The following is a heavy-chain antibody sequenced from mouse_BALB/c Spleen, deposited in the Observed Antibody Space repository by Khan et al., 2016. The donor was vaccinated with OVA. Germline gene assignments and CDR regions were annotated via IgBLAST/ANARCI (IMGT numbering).Heavy chain of an antibody. V-gene: IGHV9-3-1*01. Sequence: QIQLVQSGPELKKPGETVQISCKASGFTFTNYGMNWVKQAPGRGLNGMGWINTYTGEPTFADDFKGRFAFSWETSASTAYLQINSLKYEDTATYFCARVGYNGTMDCWGQGTSVTVSS. CDR2: INTYTGEP. CDR1: GFTFTNYG. J-gene: IGHJ4*01. CDR3: ARVGYNGTMDC. D-gene: IGHD2-14*01.